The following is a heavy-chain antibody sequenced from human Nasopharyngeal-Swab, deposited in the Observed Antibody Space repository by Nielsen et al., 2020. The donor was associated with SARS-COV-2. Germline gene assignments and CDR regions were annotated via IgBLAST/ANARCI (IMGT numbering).Heavy chain of an antibody. CDR1: GFTFSSYG. J-gene: IGHJ6*02. CDR3: AKSSLQWLLASYYGMDV. CDR2: IRYDGSNK. V-gene: IGHV3-30*02. D-gene: IGHD3-22*01. Sequence: GESLKISCAASGFTFSSYGMHWVRQAPGKGLEWVAFIRYDGSNKYYADSVKGRFTISRDNSKNTLYLQMNSLRAEDTAVYYCAKSSLQWLLASYYGMDVWGQGTTVTVSS.